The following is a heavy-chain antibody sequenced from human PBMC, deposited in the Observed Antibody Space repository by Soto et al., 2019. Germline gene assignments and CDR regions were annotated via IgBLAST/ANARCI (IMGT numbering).Heavy chain of an antibody. J-gene: IGHJ2*01. Sequence: SVKVSCKASGGMFYSSAINWVRQAPGQGLEWMGGIVPMNGSPKYAQEFQDRVTITADASATTAYLALSGLKSEDTAVYYCAKDREEMATIPDWYFDLWGRGTLVTVSS. V-gene: IGHV1-69*13. D-gene: IGHD5-12*01. CDR1: GGMFYSSA. CDR3: AKDREEMATIPDWYFDL. CDR2: IVPMNGSP.